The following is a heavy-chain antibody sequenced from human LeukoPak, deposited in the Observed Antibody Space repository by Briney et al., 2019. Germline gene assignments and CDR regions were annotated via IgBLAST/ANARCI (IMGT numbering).Heavy chain of an antibody. J-gene: IGHJ3*02. CDR2: ISGNKGDT. D-gene: IGHD4-17*01. CDR1: GYTLRSHG. V-gene: IGHV1-18*01. Sequence: ASVRVPCKASGYTLRSHGISWVRQAPGQGLEWMGCISGNKGDTMYAQKVQGRVTMTTDTSTNTAYMDLRSLRGDDTAAYYCARGSYGEVAFDIWGQGTMVTVSS. CDR3: ARGSYGEVAFDI.